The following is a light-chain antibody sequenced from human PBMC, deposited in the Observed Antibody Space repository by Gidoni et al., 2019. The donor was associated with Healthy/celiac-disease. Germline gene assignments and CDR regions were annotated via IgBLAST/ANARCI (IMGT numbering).Light chain of an antibody. Sequence: PGKTVTISCTRSSGSIASNYVQWYQQRPGSSPTTVIYEDNQRPSGVPDRFSGSIDSSSNSASLTISGLKTEDEADYYCQSYDSSNRVFGGGTKLTVL. J-gene: IGLJ2*01. V-gene: IGLV6-57*01. CDR2: EDN. CDR3: QSYDSSNRV. CDR1: SGSIASNY.